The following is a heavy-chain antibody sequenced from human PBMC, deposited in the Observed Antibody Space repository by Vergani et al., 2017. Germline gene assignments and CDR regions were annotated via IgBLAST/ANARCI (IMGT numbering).Heavy chain of an antibody. CDR3: ARLPILTGYYY. Sequence: QLQLQESGPGLVKPSETLSLTCTVSGGSISSSSYYWGWIRQPPGKGLEWIGSIYYSGSTYYNPSLKSRVTISVDTSKNQFSLKLSSVTAADTAVYYCARLPILTGYYYWGQGTLVTVSS. V-gene: IGHV4-39*01. CDR2: IYYSGST. D-gene: IGHD3-9*01. CDR1: GGSISSSSYY. J-gene: IGHJ4*02.